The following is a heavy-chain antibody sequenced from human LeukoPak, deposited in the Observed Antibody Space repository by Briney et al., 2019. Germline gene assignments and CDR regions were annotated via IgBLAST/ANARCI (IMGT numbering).Heavy chain of an antibody. V-gene: IGHV3-53*05. CDR1: GFTVSSNY. D-gene: IGHD3-9*01. CDR2: IYSGGST. Sequence: GGSLRLSCAASGFTVSSNYMSWVRQAPGKGLEWVSVIYSGGSTYYADSVKGRFTISRDNSKNTLYLQMNSLRAEDTAVYYCAKDPLYYDISGSMDVWGQGTTVTVSS. J-gene: IGHJ6*02. CDR3: AKDPLYYDISGSMDV.